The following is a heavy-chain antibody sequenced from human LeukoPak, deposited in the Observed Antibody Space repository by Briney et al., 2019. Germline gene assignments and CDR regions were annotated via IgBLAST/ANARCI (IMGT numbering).Heavy chain of an antibody. CDR3: AKEDGVVAALTHYYYGMDV. V-gene: IGHV3-9*01. D-gene: IGHD2-15*01. CDR2: ISWNSGSI. Sequence: PGGSLRLSCAASGFTFDDYAMHWVRQAPGKGLEWVSGISWNSGSIGYADSVKGRFTISRDNAKNSLYLQMNSLRAEDTALYYCAKEDGVVAALTHYYYGMDVWGQGTTVTVSS. CDR1: GFTFDDYA. J-gene: IGHJ6*02.